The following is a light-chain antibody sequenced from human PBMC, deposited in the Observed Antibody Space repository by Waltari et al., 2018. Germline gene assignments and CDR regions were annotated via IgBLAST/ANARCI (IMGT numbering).Light chain of an antibody. Sequence: DIQMTQSPSSLSASVGDRVTITCQASHDISNYLNWYQQKPGKAPKLLIYDASNLETGVPSRFSGSGSGTDFSFTISSLQPEVIATYYCQQFDNLVYTFGQGTKLEIK. CDR3: QQFDNLVYT. CDR2: DAS. J-gene: IGKJ2*01. CDR1: HDISNY. V-gene: IGKV1-33*01.